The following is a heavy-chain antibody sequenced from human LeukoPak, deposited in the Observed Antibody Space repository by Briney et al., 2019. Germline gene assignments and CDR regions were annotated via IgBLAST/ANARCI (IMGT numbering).Heavy chain of an antibody. D-gene: IGHD4-11*01. V-gene: IGHV4-61*09. CDR1: GDSLTSGSRY. Sequence: SQTLSLTCTVSGDSLTSGSRYWSWIRQPAGKGLEWIGHFYSSTRTTYNPSLESRVTISGDTAKNQFSLKLDSVTAADTAVYFCARCMSELDYGNYAYYYHMDVWGKGTTATLSS. J-gene: IGHJ6*04. CDR2: FYSSTRT. CDR3: ARCMSELDYGNYAYYYHMDV.